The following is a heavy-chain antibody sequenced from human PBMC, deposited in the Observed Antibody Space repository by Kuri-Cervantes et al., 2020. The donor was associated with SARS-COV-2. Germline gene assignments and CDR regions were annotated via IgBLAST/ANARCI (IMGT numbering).Heavy chain of an antibody. CDR1: GFTFSSYW. CDR3: ARANYDFWSGYYPADY. Sequence: GESLKISCAASGFTFSSYWMSWVRQAPGKGLEWVANKKQDGSEKYYVDSVKGRFTISRDNAKNSLYLQMNSLRAEDTAVYYCARANYDFWSGYYPADYWGQGTLVTVSS. V-gene: IGHV3-7*01. CDR2: KKQDGSEK. J-gene: IGHJ4*02. D-gene: IGHD3-3*01.